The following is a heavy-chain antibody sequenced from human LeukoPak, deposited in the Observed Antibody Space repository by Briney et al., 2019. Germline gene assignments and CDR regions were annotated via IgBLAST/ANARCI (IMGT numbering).Heavy chain of an antibody. V-gene: IGHV1-18*01. CDR3: ARGPHYYGSGSYYPFDY. CDR1: GYTFTTYG. CDR2: ISVYNGNT. D-gene: IGHD3-10*01. Sequence: ASVKVSCKASGYTFTTYGISWVRQAPGQGLEWMGWISVYNGNTNYAQKFQGRVTMTTDTSTNTTYMGLRSLISDDTAVYYCARGPHYYGSGSYYPFDYWGQGTLVTVSS. J-gene: IGHJ4*02.